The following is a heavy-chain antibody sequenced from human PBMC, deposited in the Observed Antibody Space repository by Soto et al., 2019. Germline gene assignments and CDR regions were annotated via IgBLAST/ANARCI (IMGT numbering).Heavy chain of an antibody. CDR1: GGSFSGYY. V-gene: IGHV4-34*01. J-gene: IGHJ6*02. CDR2: INHSGST. CDR3: ARGRGVTTPNYYYGMDV. Sequence: SETLSLTCAVYGGSFSGYYWSWIRQPPGKGLEWIGEINHSGSTNYNPSLKSRVTISVDTSKNQFSLKLSSVTAADTAVYYCARGRGVTTPNYYYGMDVWGQGTTVTVSS. D-gene: IGHD4-4*01.